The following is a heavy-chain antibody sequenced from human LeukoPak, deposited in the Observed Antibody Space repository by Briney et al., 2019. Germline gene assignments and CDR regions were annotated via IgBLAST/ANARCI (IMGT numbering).Heavy chain of an antibody. J-gene: IGHJ4*02. V-gene: IGHV3-43*02. D-gene: IGHD3-9*01. CDR2: ISGDGGST. CDR1: GFTFDDYA. CDR3: ARIDILTGYYKADY. Sequence: GGSLRLSCAASGFTFDDYAMHWVRQAPGKGLEWVPLISGDGGSTYYADSVKGRFTISRDNAKSSLYLQMNSLRAEDTALYYCARIDILTGYYKADYWGQGALVTVSS.